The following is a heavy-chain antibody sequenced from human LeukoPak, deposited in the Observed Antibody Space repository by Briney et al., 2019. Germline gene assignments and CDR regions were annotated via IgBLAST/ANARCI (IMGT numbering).Heavy chain of an antibody. CDR3: ARDSSREQWLPFDY. CDR2: IIPIFGTA. Sequence: ASVKVSCKASGYTFTSYDINWVRQATGQGLEWMGGIIPIFGTADYAQKLQGRVTMTTDTSTSTAYMELRSLRSDDTAVYYCARDSSREQWLPFDYWGQGTLVTVSS. V-gene: IGHV1-18*01. CDR1: GYTFTSYD. J-gene: IGHJ4*02. D-gene: IGHD6-19*01.